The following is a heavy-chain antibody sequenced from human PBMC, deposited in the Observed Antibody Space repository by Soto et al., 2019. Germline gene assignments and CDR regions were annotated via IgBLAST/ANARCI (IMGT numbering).Heavy chain of an antibody. D-gene: IGHD3-10*01. V-gene: IGHV1-58*01. J-gene: IGHJ6*02. CDR3: AAIVDRTSGSGSYGMYV. Sequence: SGKVAGKASGSMLSRSSVQWVRQARGQRLEWIGWIVVGSGNTNNAQKFQERVTITRDMSTSRVYREVSSLRSEDTAVYYCAAIVDRTSGSGSYGMYVRGPGPSVPGS. CDR1: GSMLSRSS. CDR2: IVVGSGNT.